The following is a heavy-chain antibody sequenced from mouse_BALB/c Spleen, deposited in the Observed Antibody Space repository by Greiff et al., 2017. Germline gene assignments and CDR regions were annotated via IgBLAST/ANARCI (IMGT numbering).Heavy chain of an antibody. CDR2: IDPENGDT. D-gene: IGHD1-1*01. V-gene: IGHV14-4*02. CDR3: NENYGNAY. J-gene: IGHJ3*01. CDR1: GFNIKDYY. Sequence: VQLKESGAELVRSGASVKLSCTASGFNIKDYYMHWVKQRPEQGLEWIGWIDPENGDTEYAPKFQGKATMTADTSSNTAYLQLSSLTSEDTAVYYCNENYGNAYWGQGTLVTVSA.